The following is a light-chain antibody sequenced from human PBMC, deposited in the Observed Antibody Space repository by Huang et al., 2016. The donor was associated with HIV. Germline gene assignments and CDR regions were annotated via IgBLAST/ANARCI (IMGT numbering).Light chain of an antibody. V-gene: IGKV3-15*01. CDR1: QSVGRN. CDR2: GAS. J-gene: IGKJ4*01. Sequence: EVVMAQSPATLSVSPGERATLSCRSSQSVGRNVAWYQQKSGQAPRLLIYGASTRATTFPARFSGSGSGTDFTLTISSLQSEDVAIYFCQQYNNWPLTFGGGTRVEI. CDR3: QQYNNWPLT.